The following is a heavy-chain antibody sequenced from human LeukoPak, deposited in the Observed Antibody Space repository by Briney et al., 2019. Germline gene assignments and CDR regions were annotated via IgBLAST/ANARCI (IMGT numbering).Heavy chain of an antibody. J-gene: IGHJ4*02. CDR2: VYYSGST. CDR3: ARVSGWNPLEAAHLDY. Sequence: SETLSLTCTVSGGSISSSTYYWRWIRQPPGMGLVWIGSVYYSGSTYHNPSLKSRVTMSVDTSKNQCSLKLSSVTAADTAVYYCARVSGWNPLEAAHLDYWGQGTLVTVSS. D-gene: IGHD6-19*01. V-gene: IGHV4-39*07. CDR1: GGSISSSTYY.